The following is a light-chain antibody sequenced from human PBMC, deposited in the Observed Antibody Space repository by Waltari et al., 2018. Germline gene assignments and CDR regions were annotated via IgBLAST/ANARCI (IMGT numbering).Light chain of an antibody. CDR3: QQRSLWPLT. CDR1: ESVSRY. Sequence: EIVLTQSPATLSLFAGERATLSCRASESVSRYLGWYQQNPGQAPRLLIYDTSIRATGVPASFIGSGYGTDFTLTISSLEPEDFALYFCQQRSLWPLTFGGGTKVEI. CDR2: DTS. J-gene: IGKJ4*01. V-gene: IGKV3-11*01.